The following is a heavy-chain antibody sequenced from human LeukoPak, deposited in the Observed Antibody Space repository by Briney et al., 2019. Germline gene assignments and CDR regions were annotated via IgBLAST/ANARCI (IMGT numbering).Heavy chain of an antibody. CDR2: MYLSGTT. CDR1: GDSINSLDL. CDR3: AGLVGRYSSGLYYYYFDY. J-gene: IGHJ4*02. Sequence: SETLSLTCTVSGDSINSLDLWGWVRQPPVKGLECFGEMYLSGTTHSNPSVKSRVTISIDKSKNQFFLNLSSVTAADTAVYYCAGLVGRYSSGLYYYYFDYWGQGTLVTVSS. D-gene: IGHD3-22*01. V-gene: IGHV4-4*02.